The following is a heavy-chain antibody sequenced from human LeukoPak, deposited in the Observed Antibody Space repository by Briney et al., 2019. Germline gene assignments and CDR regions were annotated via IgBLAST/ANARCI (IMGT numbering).Heavy chain of an antibody. J-gene: IGHJ2*01. D-gene: IGHD3-22*01. CDR1: GYTFTSYG. Sequence: ASVKVSCKASGYTFTSYGISWVRQAPGQGLEWMGWISAYNGNTNYAQKLQGRVTMTTDTSTSTAYMELRSLRSDDTAVYYCARDQYYYDSSGYSDRYFDLWGRGTLVTVSS. CDR3: ARDQYYYDSSGYSDRYFDL. V-gene: IGHV1-18*01. CDR2: ISAYNGNT.